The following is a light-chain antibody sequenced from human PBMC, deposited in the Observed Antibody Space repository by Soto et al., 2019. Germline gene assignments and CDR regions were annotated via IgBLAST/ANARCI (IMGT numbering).Light chain of an antibody. CDR1: QSIDTY. CDR3: QQRNGWPLT. CDR2: DAS. Sequence: EIVLTQSPATLSLSPWNRATLSCRASQSIDTYLAWYQQKPGQAPSLLIYDASNRATDIPARFSGSGSGTDFTLTIRSLEPEDFAVYYCQQRNGWPLTFGQGTRLEIK. V-gene: IGKV3-11*01. J-gene: IGKJ5*01.